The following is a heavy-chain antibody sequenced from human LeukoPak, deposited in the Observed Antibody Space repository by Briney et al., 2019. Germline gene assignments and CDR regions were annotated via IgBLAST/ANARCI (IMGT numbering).Heavy chain of an antibody. J-gene: IGHJ4*02. V-gene: IGHV4-4*02. CDR1: GGSISSGNW. Sequence: SETLSLTCAVSGGSISSGNWWSWVRPPPGKGLEWIGEIYHSGSTNYNPSLKSRVTISVDKSKNQFSLKLSSVTAADTAVYYCARNGGNSDFDYWGQGILVTVSS. D-gene: IGHD4-23*01. CDR2: IYHSGST. CDR3: ARNGGNSDFDY.